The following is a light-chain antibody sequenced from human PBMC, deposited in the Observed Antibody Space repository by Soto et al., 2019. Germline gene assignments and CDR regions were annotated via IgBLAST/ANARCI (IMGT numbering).Light chain of an antibody. V-gene: IGKV3-11*01. CDR3: QQRGNWPIA. Sequence: EIVVTQSPATRSMSQGERATLSCRTSQSVSTYLAWYQQRPGQAPRLLFSDASNRAPDTPARFSGSGSGTDFTLTISSLEPEDFAVYYCQQRGNWPIAFGQGTRLEIK. CDR2: DAS. CDR1: QSVSTY. J-gene: IGKJ5*01.